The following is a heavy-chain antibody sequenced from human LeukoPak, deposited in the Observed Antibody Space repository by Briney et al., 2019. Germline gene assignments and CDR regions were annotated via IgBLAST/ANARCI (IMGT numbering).Heavy chain of an antibody. Sequence: GGSLRLSCAASGVTFSSYAMHWVRQAPGKGLEYVSAISSNGGSTYYANSVKGRFTISRDNSKNTLYLQMGSLRAEDMAVYYCARALSGWYAFDIWGQGTMVTVSS. J-gene: IGHJ3*02. CDR1: GVTFSSYA. V-gene: IGHV3-64*01. CDR2: ISSNGGST. CDR3: ARALSGWYAFDI. D-gene: IGHD6-19*01.